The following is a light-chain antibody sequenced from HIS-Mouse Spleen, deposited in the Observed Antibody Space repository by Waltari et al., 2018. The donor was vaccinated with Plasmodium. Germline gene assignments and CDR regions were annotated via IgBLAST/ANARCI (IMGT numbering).Light chain of an antibody. CDR1: SSDVGGYNY. J-gene: IGLJ1*01. V-gene: IGLV2-14*03. CDR2: DVS. CDR3: SSYTSSSTLNYV. Sequence: QSALTQPASVSGSPGQSITISCTGTSSDVGGYNYFSWYQQHPGNATRLMIYDVSNRPSGVSNRFSGSKSGNTAALTIAGLQAEDEADYYCSSYTSSSTLNYVFGTGTKVTVL.